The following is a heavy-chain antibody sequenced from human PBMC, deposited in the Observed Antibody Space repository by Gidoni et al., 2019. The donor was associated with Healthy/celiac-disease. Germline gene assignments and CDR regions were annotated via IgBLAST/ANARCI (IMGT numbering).Heavy chain of an antibody. CDR1: GFTFSNAW. CDR2: IKSKTDGGTT. CDR3: TTEYNWNAGHYFDY. J-gene: IGHJ4*02. Sequence: EVQLVESGGGLVKPGGSLRLSCAASGFTFSNAWMSWVRQAPGKGLEWVGRIKSKTDGGTTDYAAPVKGRFTISRDDSKNTLYLQMNSLKTEDTAVYYCTTEYNWNAGHYFDYWGQGTLVTVSS. D-gene: IGHD1-20*01. V-gene: IGHV3-15*01.